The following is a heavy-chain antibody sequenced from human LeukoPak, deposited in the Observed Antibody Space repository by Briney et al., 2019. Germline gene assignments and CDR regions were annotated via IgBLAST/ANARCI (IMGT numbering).Heavy chain of an antibody. CDR2: ISSGSSDI. D-gene: IGHD4-17*01. V-gene: IGHV3-48*02. J-gene: IGHJ4*02. Sequence: PGGSLRLSCAASGFXFSDYTISWVRQAPGKGLEWVSYISSGSSDIYYADSVKGRFTISRDNARDSLYLQMNSLRDEDTAVYYCARDYDYALDYWGQGTLVTVSS. CDR1: GFXFSDYT. CDR3: ARDYDYALDY.